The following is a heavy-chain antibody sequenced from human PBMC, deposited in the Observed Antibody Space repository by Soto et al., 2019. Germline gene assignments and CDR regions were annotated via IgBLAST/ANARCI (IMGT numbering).Heavy chain of an antibody. J-gene: IGHJ4*02. CDR1: GGSISNNNYY. CDR3: ATPVKYTSGWYLFNY. D-gene: IGHD6-19*01. V-gene: IGHV4-39*01. Sequence: QLRLQESGPGLVKPSETLSLTCTVSGGSISNNNYYWGWVRQPPGEGLEWIGSISYSGSTSHNPSLKSRVTIFVDTSKNQFSLKLSSVTAADTAIYYCATPVKYTSGWYLFNYWGQGTLVTVSS. CDR2: ISYSGST.